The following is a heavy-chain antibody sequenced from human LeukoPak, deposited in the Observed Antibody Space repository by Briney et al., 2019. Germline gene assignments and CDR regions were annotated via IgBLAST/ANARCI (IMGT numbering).Heavy chain of an antibody. CDR3: ARGYYDFWSGYYPFDY. CDR2: INPSGGST. J-gene: IGHJ4*02. V-gene: IGHV1-46*01. Sequence: ASVRVSCKASGYTFTSYYMHSVRQAPGQGLEWMGIINPSGGSTSYAQKFQGRVTMTRDTSTSTVYMELSSLRSEDTAVYYCARGYYDFWSGYYPFDYWGQGTLVTVSS. CDR1: GYTFTSYY. D-gene: IGHD3-3*01.